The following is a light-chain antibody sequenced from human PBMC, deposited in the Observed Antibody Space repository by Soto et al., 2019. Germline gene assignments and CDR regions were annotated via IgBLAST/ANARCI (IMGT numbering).Light chain of an antibody. V-gene: IGLV2-14*03. CDR2: DVS. J-gene: IGLJ2*01. Sequence: QSVLTQPASVSGSPGQSITISCTGTSSDVGGYNYVSWYQQHPGKAPKVMIYDVSKRPSGISNRFSGSKSGNTASLTISGLQVENRAYYNCSAYTSSSTLVVFGGGTKLPFL. CDR3: SAYTSSSTLVV. CDR1: SSDVGGYNY.